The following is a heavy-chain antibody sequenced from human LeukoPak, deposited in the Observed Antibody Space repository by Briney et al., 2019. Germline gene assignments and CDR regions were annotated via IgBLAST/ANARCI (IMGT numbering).Heavy chain of an antibody. Sequence: PSETLSLTCTVSGGSISSYYWSWIRQPPGKGLEWIGYIYYSGSTNYNPSLKSRVTISVDTSKNQFSLKLSSVTAADTAVYYCARYYYGSGSYIPYYFDCWGQGTLVTVSS. J-gene: IGHJ4*02. D-gene: IGHD3-10*01. CDR2: IYYSGST. CDR3: ARYYYGSGSYIPYYFDC. V-gene: IGHV4-59*01. CDR1: GGSISSYY.